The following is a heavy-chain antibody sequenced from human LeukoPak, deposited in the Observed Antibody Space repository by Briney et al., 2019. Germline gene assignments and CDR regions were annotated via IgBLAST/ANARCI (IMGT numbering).Heavy chain of an antibody. Sequence: GGSLRLSCAASGFTFSSYAMSWVRQAPGKGLEWVSASSGSGGSTYYADSVKGRFTISRDNSKNTLYLQMNSLRAEDTAVYYCAKKSYYGSGSYYDSFFQHWGQGTLVTVSS. CDR1: GFTFSSYA. CDR2: SSGSGGST. J-gene: IGHJ1*01. V-gene: IGHV3-23*01. CDR3: AKKSYYGSGSYYDSFFQH. D-gene: IGHD3-10*01.